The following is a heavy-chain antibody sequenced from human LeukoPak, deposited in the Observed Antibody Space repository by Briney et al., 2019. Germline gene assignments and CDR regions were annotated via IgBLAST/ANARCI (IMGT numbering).Heavy chain of an antibody. CDR1: GYTFTNYG. J-gene: IGHJ4*02. Sequence: ASVKVSCKASGYTFTNYGISWMRQAPGQGLEWMGCIGAYNANTNYAQKLQGRVTMTTDTSTSTAYMELRSLRSDDTAVYYCARVPTSDDSSGYYYYFDYWGQGTLVTVSS. CDR2: IGAYNANT. V-gene: IGHV1-18*01. D-gene: IGHD3-22*01. CDR3: ARVPTSDDSSGYYYYFDY.